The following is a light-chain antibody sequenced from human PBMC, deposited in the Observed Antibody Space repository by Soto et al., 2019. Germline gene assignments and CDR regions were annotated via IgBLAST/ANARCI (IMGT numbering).Light chain of an antibody. Sequence: QSALTQPGSVSGSPGQSSTISCTGTSSDVGAYNFVSWHQQHPGKAPKLMIYNVYDRPSGISYRFSGSKSGNTASLTISGLQGEDEADYYCSAYTVSRTYVFGTGTKVTGL. V-gene: IGLV2-14*03. CDR2: NVY. CDR1: SSDVGAYNF. J-gene: IGLJ1*01. CDR3: SAYTVSRTYV.